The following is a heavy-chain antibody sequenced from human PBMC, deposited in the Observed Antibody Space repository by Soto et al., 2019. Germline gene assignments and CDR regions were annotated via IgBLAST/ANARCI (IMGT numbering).Heavy chain of an antibody. Sequence: GASVKVSCKVSGYTLTELSIHWVRQAPGEGLEWMGGFDLENGETIYAQRFQGRVTMTEESSADTPYMELSSLRSEDTAVYYCAIEVLRINQFDHWGQGTMVTVSS. CDR2: FDLENGET. CDR3: AIEVLRINQFDH. CDR1: GYTLTELS. V-gene: IGHV1-24*01. J-gene: IGHJ4*02.